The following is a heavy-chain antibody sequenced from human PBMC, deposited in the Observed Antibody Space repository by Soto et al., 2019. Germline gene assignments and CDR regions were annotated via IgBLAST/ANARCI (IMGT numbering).Heavy chain of an antibody. D-gene: IGHD3-10*01. CDR2: LSSDGSNK. Sequence: GGSLRLSCSVSGFTFSIYGMHWVRQAPGKGLEWVAVLSSDGSNKNYADSVKGRFTISRDNSKDTLYLQVNSLRPEDTAVYYCAKSHASGSYYRSYFDYWGQGTLVTVSS. V-gene: IGHV3-30*18. CDR3: AKSHASGSYYRSYFDY. J-gene: IGHJ4*02. CDR1: GFTFSIYG.